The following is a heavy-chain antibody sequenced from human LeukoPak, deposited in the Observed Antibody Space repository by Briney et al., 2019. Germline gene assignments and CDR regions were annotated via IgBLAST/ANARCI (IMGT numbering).Heavy chain of an antibody. CDR3: AQQVGYCSSSSCYFTY. Sequence: PGGSLRLSCAASGFSFNTYAMSWVRQAPGKGLEWVSAISNTGGSTYYVDSVKGRFTISRDKSKNTLSLQMNSLRAEDTAVYYCAQQVGYCSSSSCYFTYWGQGTLVTVSS. CDR2: ISNTGGST. V-gene: IGHV3-23*01. J-gene: IGHJ1*01. CDR1: GFSFNTYA. D-gene: IGHD2-2*01.